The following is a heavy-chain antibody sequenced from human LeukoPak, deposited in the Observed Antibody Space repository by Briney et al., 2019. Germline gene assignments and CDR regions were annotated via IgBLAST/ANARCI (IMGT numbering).Heavy chain of an antibody. J-gene: IGHJ3*02. Sequence: SETLSLTCTVSGGSISSYYWSWIRQPAGKGLEWIGRIYTSGNTNYNPSLKSRVTMSVDTSKNQFSLKLSSVTAADTAVYYCAREGEGATTPYAFDIWGQGTMVTASS. CDR3: AREGEGATTPYAFDI. CDR1: GGSISSYY. CDR2: IYTSGNT. D-gene: IGHD1-26*01. V-gene: IGHV4-4*07.